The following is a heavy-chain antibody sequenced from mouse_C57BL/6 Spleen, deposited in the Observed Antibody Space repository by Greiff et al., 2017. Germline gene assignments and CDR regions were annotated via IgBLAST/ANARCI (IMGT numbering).Heavy chain of an antibody. CDR1: GYTFTDYE. V-gene: IGHV1-15*01. CDR2: IDPETGGT. Sequence: QVQLQQSGAELVRPGASVTLSCKASGYTFTDYEMHWVKQTPVHGLEWIGAIDPETGGTAYNQKFKGKAILTADKSSSTAYMELRSLTSEDSAVYYCTRGNFWAYWGQGTLVTVSA. CDR3: TRGNFWAY. J-gene: IGHJ3*01.